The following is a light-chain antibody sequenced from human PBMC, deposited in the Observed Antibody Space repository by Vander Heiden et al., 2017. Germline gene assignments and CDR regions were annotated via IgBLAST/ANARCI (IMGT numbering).Light chain of an antibody. Sequence: EIVMTQSPATLSVSPGARVTLSCRASQSVSSDLAWYQQKPGQAPRLLIYGASNRATGIPAMFSGSGCGTEFTLTISSLQSEDFAVYCCQQYYNWPPWTFGQGTKVEIK. CDR3: QQYYNWPPWT. CDR2: GAS. V-gene: IGKV3-15*01. J-gene: IGKJ1*01. CDR1: QSVSSD.